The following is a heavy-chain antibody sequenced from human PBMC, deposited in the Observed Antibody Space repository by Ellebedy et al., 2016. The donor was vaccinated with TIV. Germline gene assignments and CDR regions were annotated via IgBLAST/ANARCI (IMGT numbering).Heavy chain of an antibody. D-gene: IGHD1-7*01. CDR2: ISTGGSLK. V-gene: IGHV3-11*01. Sequence: GGSLRLSCAGSEFTFSDYYMTWIRQAPGKGLEWVSYISTGGSLKYYADSVKGRFTISRDNAESSLYLQMNSLRAEDTAVYYCAREHGDSSRGTFDSWGQGTLVIVSS. J-gene: IGHJ4*02. CDR1: EFTFSDYY. CDR3: AREHGDSSRGTFDS.